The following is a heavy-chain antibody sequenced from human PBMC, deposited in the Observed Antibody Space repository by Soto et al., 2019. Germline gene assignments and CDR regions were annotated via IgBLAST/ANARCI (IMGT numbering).Heavy chain of an antibody. J-gene: IGHJ4*02. V-gene: IGHV3-33*01. Sequence: QVQLVESGGGVVQPGRSLRLSCAASGFTFSSYGMHWVRQAPGKGLEWVAVIWYDGSNKYYADSVKGRFTISRDNSKNTLYRQMNSLRAEDTAVYYCAREYPEVVYSFDYWGQGTLVTVSS. D-gene: IGHD2-15*01. CDR1: GFTFSSYG. CDR3: AREYPEVVYSFDY. CDR2: IWYDGSNK.